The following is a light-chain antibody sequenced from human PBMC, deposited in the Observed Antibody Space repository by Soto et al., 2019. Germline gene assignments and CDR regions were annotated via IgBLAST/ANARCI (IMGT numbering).Light chain of an antibody. CDR1: QSVSDD. Sequence: ETVMTQSPATLSVSPGERATLSCRASQSVSDDLAWYQQKPGQAPRLLIYGASTRATGISARFSGSGSGTEFTLTIRSLQSEDFAVYYCQQYNNWPRRTFGQGTKVDI. CDR3: QQYNNWPRRT. CDR2: GAS. V-gene: IGKV3-15*01. J-gene: IGKJ1*01.